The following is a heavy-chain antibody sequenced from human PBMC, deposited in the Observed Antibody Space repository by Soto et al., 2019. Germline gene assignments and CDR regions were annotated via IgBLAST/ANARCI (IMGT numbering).Heavy chain of an antibody. CDR1: GFTFSSYE. J-gene: IGHJ5*02. CDR2: ISRSGDVI. V-gene: IGHV3-48*03. Sequence: GGSLRLSCAGSGFTFSSYEMNWVRQAPGKGLEWVSYISRSGDVIYYADSVKGRFTISRDNAKNSLHLQMNSLRAEDTAVYYCTRDASRDSSARGWFDPWGPGTLVTVSS. D-gene: IGHD6-13*01. CDR3: TRDASRDSSARGWFDP.